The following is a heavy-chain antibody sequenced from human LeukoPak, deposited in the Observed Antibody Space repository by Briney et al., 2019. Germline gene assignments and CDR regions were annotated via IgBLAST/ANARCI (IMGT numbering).Heavy chain of an antibody. CDR3: ARDIGAAGWTSSGWLTTPDH. J-gene: IGHJ4*02. CDR1: GYIFTSYG. CDR2: ISGYNGYT. D-gene: IGHD6-19*01. Sequence: GASVKVSCKASGYIFTSYGISWVRQVPGQGLEWMGWISGYNGYTKYAQKFQGRITVTTDTSTSTVHMQLRSLRSDDTAVYFCARDIGAAGWTSSGWLTTPDHWGQGTLVTVSS. V-gene: IGHV1-18*01.